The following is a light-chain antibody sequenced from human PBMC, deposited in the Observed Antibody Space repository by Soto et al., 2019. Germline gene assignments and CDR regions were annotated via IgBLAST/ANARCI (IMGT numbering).Light chain of an antibody. CDR3: QQYLDWPRT. CDR2: DAS. J-gene: IGKJ1*01. Sequence: EIVIRQSPATLSVTPGERATLSCRASQSVSSNLSWYQRKPGQAPRLLIYDASTRATGVPARFSGSGSGTDFTLTISSLQSEDFAVYYCQQYLDWPRTFGQGTKVDIK. CDR1: QSVSSN. V-gene: IGKV3-15*01.